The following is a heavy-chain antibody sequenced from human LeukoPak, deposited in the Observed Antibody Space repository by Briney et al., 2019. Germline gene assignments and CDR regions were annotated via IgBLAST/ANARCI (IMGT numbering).Heavy chain of an antibody. Sequence: ASVKVSCKASGYTFTSYYMHWVRQAPGQGLEWMGIINPSGGSTGYAQKFQGRVTMTRDTSTSTVYMELSSLRSEDTAVYYCARVKGIAAAGKIGGYYFDYWGQGTLVTVSS. D-gene: IGHD6-13*01. CDR3: ARVKGIAAAGKIGGYYFDY. V-gene: IGHV1-46*01. CDR2: INPSGGST. J-gene: IGHJ4*02. CDR1: GYTFTSYY.